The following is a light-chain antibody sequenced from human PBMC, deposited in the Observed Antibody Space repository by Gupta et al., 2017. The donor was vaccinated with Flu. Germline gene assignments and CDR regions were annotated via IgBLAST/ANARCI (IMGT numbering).Light chain of an antibody. CDR3: KAWGTGMRV. CDR1: SGHSTYA. V-gene: IGLV4-69*01. J-gene: IGLJ1*01. Sequence: VKLNCTLSSGHSTYAGAGHQQKQEKGPRFLLMVNNDDSNTKGDGIPECFYGSSSGTARSLNSCGLQSEEEAYYYCKAWGTGMRVFGSGTKVSVL. CDR2: VNNDDSN.